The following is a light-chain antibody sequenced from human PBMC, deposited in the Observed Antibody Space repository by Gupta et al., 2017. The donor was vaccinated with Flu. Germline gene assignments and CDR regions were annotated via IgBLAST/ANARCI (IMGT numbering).Light chain of an antibody. V-gene: IGLV3-21*03. CDR3: QVGDSTTDVVV. CDR2: DDG. Sequence: GRTATITGGGSTIGKKSVHGYQQTPAPAPVLLVHDDGGRPSGIPERFSGSNSGTTATLATSLVEAGEEADYYCQVGDSTTDVVVFGGGTKLTVL. J-gene: IGLJ2*01. CDR1: TIGKKS.